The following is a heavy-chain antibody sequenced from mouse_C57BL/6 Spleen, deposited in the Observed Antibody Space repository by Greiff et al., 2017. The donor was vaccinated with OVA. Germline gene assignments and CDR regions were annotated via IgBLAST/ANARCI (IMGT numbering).Heavy chain of an antibody. V-gene: IGHV5-17*01. CDR2: ISSGSSTI. D-gene: IGHD1-1*01. Sequence: EVQLVESGGGLVKPGGSLKLSCAASGFTFSDYGMHWVRQAPEKGLEWVAYISSGSSTIYYADTVKGRFTISRDNAKNTLFLQMTSLRSEDTAMYYCARKSLITTVVAEGFAYWGQGTLVTVSA. CDR1: GFTFSDYG. J-gene: IGHJ3*01. CDR3: ARKSLITTVVAEGFAY.